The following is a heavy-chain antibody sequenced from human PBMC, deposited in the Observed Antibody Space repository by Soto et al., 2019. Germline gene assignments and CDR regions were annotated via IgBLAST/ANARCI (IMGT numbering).Heavy chain of an antibody. V-gene: IGHV1-18*01. CDR2: ISGYKGNT. CDR1: GYIFTSYG. D-gene: IGHD3-22*01. J-gene: IGHJ4*02. Sequence: QVQLLQSGAEVKKPGASVQVSCKTSGYIFTSYGISWVRQAPGQGLEWLGWISGYKGNTKEAQRFQGRVTLTTDTATTTAYMELRSLTSDDTAVYYCARDAPYYYDISAYSPTGYCGQGTLGTVSS. CDR3: ARDAPYYYDISAYSPTGY.